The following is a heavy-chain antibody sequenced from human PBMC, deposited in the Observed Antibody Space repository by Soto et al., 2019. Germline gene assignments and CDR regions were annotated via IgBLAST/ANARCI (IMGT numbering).Heavy chain of an antibody. CDR1: GGSISSGDYY. Sequence: KASETLSLTCTVSGGSISSGDYYWSWIRQPPGKGLEWIGYIYYSGSTYYNPSLKSRVTISVDMSKNQFSLKLSSVTAADTAVYYCARVAAAEGDYGMDVWGQGTTVTVSS. D-gene: IGHD6-13*01. J-gene: IGHJ6*02. CDR2: IYYSGST. CDR3: ARVAAAEGDYGMDV. V-gene: IGHV4-30-4*01.